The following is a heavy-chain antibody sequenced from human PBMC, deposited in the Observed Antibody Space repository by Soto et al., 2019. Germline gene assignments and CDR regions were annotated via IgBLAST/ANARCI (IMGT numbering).Heavy chain of an antibody. J-gene: IGHJ5*02. CDR3: ARDGRCGDECFSWFDP. Sequence: QVQLVQSGAEVKRPGSSVKVSCETSGGTFSSNSISWVRLAPGQGPEWMGGIIPIFGTPKDAQKFQDRVTITADESTNTMYMELSGLTSEDPAVYYCARDGRCGDECFSWFDPWGQGTLVTVSS. CDR2: IIPIFGTP. D-gene: IGHD2-21*01. V-gene: IGHV1-69*01. CDR1: GGTFSSNS.